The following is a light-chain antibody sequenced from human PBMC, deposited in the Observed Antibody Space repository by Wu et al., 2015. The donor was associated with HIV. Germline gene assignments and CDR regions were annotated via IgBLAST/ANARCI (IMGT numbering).Light chain of an antibody. V-gene: IGKV3-20*01. Sequence: EVVLTQSPGTLSLSPGEGVTLSCKSSQSISSNFLAWYQQKPGQAPRLLIYAASSRNAGIPDRFSGSGSGTDFTLTISRLEPEDFAVYYCQQYGNSHPRTFGQGTRVETK. CDR2: AAS. CDR3: QQYGNSHPRT. J-gene: IGKJ1*01. CDR1: QSISSNF.